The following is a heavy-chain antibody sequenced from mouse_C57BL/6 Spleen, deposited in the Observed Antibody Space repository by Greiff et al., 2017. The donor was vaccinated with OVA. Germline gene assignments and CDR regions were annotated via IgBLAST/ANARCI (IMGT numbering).Heavy chain of an antibody. CDR1: GYAFSSSW. CDR3: ATFYYGNDFDY. D-gene: IGHD2-1*01. J-gene: IGHJ2*01. Sequence: QVQLQQSGPELVKPGASVKISCKASGYAFSSSWMNWVKQRPGKGLEWIGRIYPGDGDTNYNGKFKGKATLTADKSSSTAYMQLSSLTSEDSAVYFCATFYYGNDFDYWGQGTTLTVSS. V-gene: IGHV1-82*01. CDR2: IYPGDGDT.